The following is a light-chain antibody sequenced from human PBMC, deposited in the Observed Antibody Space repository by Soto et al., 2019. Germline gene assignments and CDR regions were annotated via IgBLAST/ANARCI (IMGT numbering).Light chain of an antibody. J-gene: IGKJ4*01. CDR3: QQRTNWSVT. CDR2: DAS. V-gene: IGKV3-11*01. CDR1: QSVSSY. Sequence: EIVLTQSPATLSLSPGERATLSCRASQSVSSYLVWYQQKPGQAPRVLISDASNRATGIPARFSGSGSETAFTLTISSLEPEDFAVYYCQQRTNWSVTFGGGTKVEI.